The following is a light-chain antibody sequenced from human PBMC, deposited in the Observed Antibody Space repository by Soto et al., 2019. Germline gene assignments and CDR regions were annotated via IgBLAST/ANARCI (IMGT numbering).Light chain of an antibody. J-gene: IGKJ1*01. Sequence: DIQMTQSPSTRSAYVGDRVTITCRASQSISSWLAWYQQKPGKAPKLLIYKASSLESGVPSRFSGSGSGTEFTLTISSLQPDDFATYYCQQYNNYPWTFGQGTKVEIK. CDR2: KAS. CDR3: QQYNNYPWT. V-gene: IGKV1-5*03. CDR1: QSISSW.